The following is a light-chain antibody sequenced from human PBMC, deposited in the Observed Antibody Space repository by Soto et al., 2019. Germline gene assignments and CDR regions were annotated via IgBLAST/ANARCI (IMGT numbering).Light chain of an antibody. V-gene: IGKV3-20*01. CDR1: HNISSTY. CDR2: GAS. J-gene: IGKJ2*01. CDR3: QHYGNSMYT. Sequence: EVVLTQSPGTLSLSTGEGATLSCRASHNISSTYLAWYQQKPGQAPRHLIYGASSRATGIPDRFSGSGSGTYFTLTVSRLEPEDFARCYCQHYGNSMYTHGQGKRLDI.